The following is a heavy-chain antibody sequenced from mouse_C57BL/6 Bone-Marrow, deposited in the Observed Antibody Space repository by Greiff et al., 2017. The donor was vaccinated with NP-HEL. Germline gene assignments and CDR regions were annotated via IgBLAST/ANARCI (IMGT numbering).Heavy chain of an antibody. CDR3: ARDYYGSSPWFAY. V-gene: IGHV2-2*01. CDR1: GFSFTSYG. CDR2: LWSGGSS. J-gene: IGHJ3*01. Sequence: QVHVKQSGPGLVQPSQSLSITCTVSGFSFTSYGVHWVRQSPGKGLEWLGVLWSGGSSDYYAAFISKLSISKDNSKSQVFFKMNSLQADDTAIYYCARDYYGSSPWFAYWGQGTLVTVSA. D-gene: IGHD1-1*01.